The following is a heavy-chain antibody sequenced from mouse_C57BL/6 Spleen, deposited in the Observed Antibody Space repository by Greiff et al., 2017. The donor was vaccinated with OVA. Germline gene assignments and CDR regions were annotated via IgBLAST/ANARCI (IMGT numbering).Heavy chain of an antibody. CDR1: GYTFTSYW. Sequence: QVQLQQSGAELVMPGASVKLSCKASGYTFTSYWMHWVKQRPGQGLEWIGEIDPSDSYTNYNQKFKGKSTLTVDKSSSTAYMQLSSLTSEDSAVYYCARSRDGYYAMDYWGQGTSVTVSS. CDR2: IDPSDSYT. CDR3: ARSRDGYYAMDY. D-gene: IGHD2-3*01. J-gene: IGHJ4*01. V-gene: IGHV1-69*01.